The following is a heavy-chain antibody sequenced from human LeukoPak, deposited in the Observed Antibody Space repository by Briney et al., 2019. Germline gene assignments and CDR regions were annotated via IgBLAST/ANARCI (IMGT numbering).Heavy chain of an antibody. Sequence: GASVKVSCKASGYTFTSYGISWVRQAPGQGLEWMGWISAYNGNTNYAQKLQGRVTMTTDTPTSTAYMELSSLRSEDTAVYYCARGLARTSMVTRGGVRFDYWGQGTLVTVSS. CDR1: GYTFTSYG. CDR3: ARGLARTSMVTRGGVRFDY. V-gene: IGHV1-18*01. J-gene: IGHJ4*02. D-gene: IGHD5-18*01. CDR2: ISAYNGNT.